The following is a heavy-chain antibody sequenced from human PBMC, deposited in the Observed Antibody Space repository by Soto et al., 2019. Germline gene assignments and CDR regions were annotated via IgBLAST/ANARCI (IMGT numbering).Heavy chain of an antibody. D-gene: IGHD1-26*01. CDR2: ISGSGGSI. Sequence: PGGSLRLSCAASGFTFSSYAMSWVRQAPGKVLEWFSVISGSGGSIYYADSVKGRFTISRDNSKNTLYLQMNILRAEDTAVYYCAKHVGGSGSYSDYWGQGTLVTVSS. CDR1: GFTFSSYA. V-gene: IGHV3-23*01. CDR3: AKHVGGSGSYSDY. J-gene: IGHJ4*02.